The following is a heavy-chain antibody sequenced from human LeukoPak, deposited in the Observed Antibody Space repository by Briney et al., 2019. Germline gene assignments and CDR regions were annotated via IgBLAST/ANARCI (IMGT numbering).Heavy chain of an antibody. Sequence: PGGSLRLSCAASGFTFSASALHWLRQASGKGLEWVGRIRSKANNYATAFAASVKGRFTISRDDSKNTAYLQMNNLKTEDTAVYYCTRPRRDGQFDYWGQGTLVTVSS. D-gene: IGHD2-21*01. J-gene: IGHJ4*02. CDR1: GFTFSASA. CDR2: IRSKANNYAT. V-gene: IGHV3-73*01. CDR3: TRPRRDGQFDY.